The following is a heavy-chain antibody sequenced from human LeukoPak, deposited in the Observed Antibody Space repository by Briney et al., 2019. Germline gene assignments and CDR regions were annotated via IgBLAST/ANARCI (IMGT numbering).Heavy chain of an antibody. CDR2: IRYDGSQK. CDR1: GFTFSHYG. CDR3: AKGLDYYIDY. J-gene: IGHJ4*02. V-gene: IGHV3-30*02. D-gene: IGHD3-9*01. Sequence: GGSLRLSCAASGFTFSHYGMHWVRQAPGKGLEWVAFIRYDGSQKYYADSVKGRFTFSRDNSKNTLSLQMSSLRAEDTAVYYCAKGLDYYIDYWGQGTLVTVSS.